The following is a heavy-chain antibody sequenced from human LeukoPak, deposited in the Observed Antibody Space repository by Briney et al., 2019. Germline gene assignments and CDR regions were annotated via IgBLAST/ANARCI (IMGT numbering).Heavy chain of an antibody. CDR2: MLYDGCNV. CDR1: GVIFSDDA. V-gene: IGHV3-30*09. Sequence: HPVGALRVSCAASGVIFSDDAVRCGHQSPGEGGWWGSFMLYDGCNVYYADSVKGRFAISRDNYKNTLHLQMNRLRPGDTAVYYCARDKGTSYLSSFDYWGQGTLVTVSS. J-gene: IGHJ4*02. D-gene: IGHD6-6*01. CDR3: ARDKGTSYLSSFDY.